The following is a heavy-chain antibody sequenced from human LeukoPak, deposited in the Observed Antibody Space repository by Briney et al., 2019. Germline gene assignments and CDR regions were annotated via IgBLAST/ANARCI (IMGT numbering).Heavy chain of an antibody. Sequence: PGGSLRLSCVASGFTFSNYAMTSVRQAPGKGLELVAGIWGDDDKTVYGDAVKGRFTISRDNSKNTLYLQMNSLRAEDTAVYYCARELAYWGQGTLVTVSS. V-gene: IGHV3-23*01. CDR3: ARELAY. CDR1: GFTFSNYA. J-gene: IGHJ4*02. CDR2: IWGDDDKT.